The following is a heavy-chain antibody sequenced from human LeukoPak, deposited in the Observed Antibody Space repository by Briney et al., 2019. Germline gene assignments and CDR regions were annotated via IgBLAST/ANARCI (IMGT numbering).Heavy chain of an antibody. CDR3: ASGRYSNYFDY. D-gene: IGHD4-11*01. Sequence: GGSLRLSCAASGFTLSSHGMHWVRQAPGKGLEWVAVISYDGSKKYYADSVKGRFTISRDNAKNSLYLQMNSLRAEDTAVYYCASGRYSNYFDYWGQGTLVTVSS. CDR2: ISYDGSKK. CDR1: GFTLSSHG. J-gene: IGHJ4*02. V-gene: IGHV3-30*03.